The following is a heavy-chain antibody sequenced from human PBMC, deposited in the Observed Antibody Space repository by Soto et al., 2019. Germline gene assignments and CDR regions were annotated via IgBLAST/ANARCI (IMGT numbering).Heavy chain of an antibody. Sequence: ASVKVSCKASGYTFTSYDINWVRQATGQGLEWMGWMNPNSGNTGYAQKFQGRVTMTRNTSISTAYMELSSLRSEDTAVYYCARGGGPSCYYYYGMDVWGQGTTVTVSS. CDR2: MNPNSGNT. CDR1: GYTFTSYD. D-gene: IGHD3-16*02. V-gene: IGHV1-8*01. CDR3: ARGGGPSCYYYYGMDV. J-gene: IGHJ6*02.